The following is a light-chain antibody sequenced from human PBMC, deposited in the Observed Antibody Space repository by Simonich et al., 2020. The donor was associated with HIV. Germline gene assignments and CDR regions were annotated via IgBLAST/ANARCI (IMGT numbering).Light chain of an antibody. V-gene: IGLV2-8*01. J-gene: IGLJ3*02. CDR2: EVS. CDR3: QSSDSSLSGSV. CDR1: SRDVGGYNY. Sequence: QSALTQPPSASGSPGQPVTISCTGTSRDVGGYNYVPWYQQNPGKAPKLIIYEVSKRPSGVPDRFSGSKSGTSASLAITGLQADDEADYYCQSSDSSLSGSVFGGGTKLTVL.